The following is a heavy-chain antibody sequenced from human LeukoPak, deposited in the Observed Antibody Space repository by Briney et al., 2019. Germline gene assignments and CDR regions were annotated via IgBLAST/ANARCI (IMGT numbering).Heavy chain of an antibody. D-gene: IGHD3-22*01. CDR1: GGSISSGDYY. J-gene: IGHJ3*02. CDR2: IYYSGST. CDR3: AREAYDSSGYYYYRAFDI. Sequence: SETLSLTCTVSGGSISSGDYYWSWIRQPPGKGLEWIGYIYYSGSTYYNPSLKSRVTISVDTSKNQFSLKLSSVTAADTAVYYCAREAYDSSGYYYYRAFDIWGQGTMVTVSS. V-gene: IGHV4-30-4*01.